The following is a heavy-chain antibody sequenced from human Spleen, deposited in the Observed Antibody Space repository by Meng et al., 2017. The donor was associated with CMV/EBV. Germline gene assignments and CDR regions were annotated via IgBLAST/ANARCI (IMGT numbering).Heavy chain of an antibody. CDR3: ARETPDYDFWSGYYAGGAGFDP. J-gene: IGHJ5*02. D-gene: IGHD3-3*01. CDR2: ISHSGST. V-gene: IGHV4-34*01. Sequence: YDWSWIRQPPGKGLEWIGEISHSGSTNYTQSLKSRVTISVDTSKSQCSLKLSSVTAADTAVYYCARETPDYDFWSGYYAGGAGFDPWGQGTLVTVSS. CDR1: YD.